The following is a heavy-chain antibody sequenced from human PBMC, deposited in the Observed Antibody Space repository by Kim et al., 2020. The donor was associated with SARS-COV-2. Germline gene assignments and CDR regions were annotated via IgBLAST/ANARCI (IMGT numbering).Heavy chain of an antibody. D-gene: IGHD3-10*01. V-gene: IGHV1-18*01. CDR3: ARIWYGGSGIYYNN. Sequence: ASVKVSCKASGYTFTSYGITWVRQAPGQGLEWMGWISPYDGNTKYAQRIQGRVTMTRDTPTTTAYMELRSLRSDDTAVYYCARIWYGGSGIYYNNWGQGT. CDR1: GYTFTSYG. J-gene: IGHJ4*02. CDR2: ISPYDGNT.